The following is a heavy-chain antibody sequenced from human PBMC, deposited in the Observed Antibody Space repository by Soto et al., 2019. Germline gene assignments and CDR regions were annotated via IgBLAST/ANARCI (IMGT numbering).Heavy chain of an antibody. J-gene: IGHJ4*02. CDR3: ARIYSGYDSLYFDY. V-gene: IGHV4-39*01. Sequence: SETLSLTCTVSGGSISSSSYYWGWLRQPPGKGLEWIGSIYYSGSTYYNPSLESRVTISVDTSKNQFSLKLSSVTAADTAVYYCARIYSGYDSLYFDYWGQGTLVTSPQ. CDR2: IYYSGST. D-gene: IGHD5-12*01. CDR1: GGSISSSSYY.